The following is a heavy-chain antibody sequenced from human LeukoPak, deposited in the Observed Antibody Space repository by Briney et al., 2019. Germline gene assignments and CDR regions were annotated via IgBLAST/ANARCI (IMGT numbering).Heavy chain of an antibody. CDR2: ISSSSSYI. V-gene: IGHV3-21*01. CDR1: GFIFSSYS. J-gene: IGHJ3*02. Sequence: GGSLRLSCAASGFIFSSYSMNWVRQAPGKGLELVSSISSSSSYIYYADSVKGRFTISRDNAKNSLYLQMNSLRAEDTAVYYCARESSPEDAFDIWGQGTMVTVSS. CDR3: ARESSPEDAFDI.